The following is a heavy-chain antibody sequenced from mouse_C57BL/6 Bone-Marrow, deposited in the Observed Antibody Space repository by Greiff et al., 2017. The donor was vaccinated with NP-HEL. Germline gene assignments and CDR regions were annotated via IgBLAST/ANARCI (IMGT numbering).Heavy chain of an antibody. J-gene: IGHJ3*01. CDR2: ISNGGGST. CDR3: ARQSYYGNYPAWFAY. Sequence: EVKLVESGGGLVQPGGSLKLSCAASGFTFSDYYMYWVRQTPEKRLEWVAYISNGGGSTYYPDTVKGRFTISRDNAKNTLYLQMSRLKSEDTAMYYCARQSYYGNYPAWFAYWGQGTLVTVSA. D-gene: IGHD2-10*01. V-gene: IGHV5-12*01. CDR1: GFTFSDYY.